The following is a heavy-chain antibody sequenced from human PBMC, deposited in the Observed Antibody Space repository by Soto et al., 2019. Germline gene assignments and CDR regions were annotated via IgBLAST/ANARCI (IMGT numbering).Heavy chain of an antibody. CDR1: GFTFGDYW. J-gene: IGHJ4*02. CDR2: MTGDGRTT. Sequence: GFTFGDYWMHWVRQPPGKGPEWVSRMTGDGRTTQYADSVKGRFTASRDNAKGTLYLQMNSLRAEDTAVYYCATAEVDYWGPGTRVTVSS. V-gene: IGHV3-74*03. CDR3: ATAEVDY.